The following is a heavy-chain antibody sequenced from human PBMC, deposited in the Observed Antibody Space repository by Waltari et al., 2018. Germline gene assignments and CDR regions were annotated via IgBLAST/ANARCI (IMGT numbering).Heavy chain of an antibody. J-gene: IGHJ4*02. CDR3: VRHARTTSGGKHFDH. V-gene: IGHV4-39*01. D-gene: IGHD2-15*01. CDR1: GDSISSSSYY. CDR2: LYYSGGP. Sequence: QLQLQESGPGLVKASETLSLTCTVSGDSISSSSYYWGWVRQPPGKGLEWIGNLYYSGGPYYNPSLKGRVTISGDTSKSQFSLKLSSVTAADTSMYYCVRHARTTSGGKHFDHWGQGMLVTVSP.